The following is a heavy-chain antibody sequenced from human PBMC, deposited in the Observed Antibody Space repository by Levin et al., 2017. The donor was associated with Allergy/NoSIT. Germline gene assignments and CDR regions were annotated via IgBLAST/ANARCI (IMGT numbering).Heavy chain of an antibody. CDR3: ASIPKIVVVPAADSGMDV. Sequence: GGSLRLSCAASGFTFSSYAMSWVRQAPGKGLEWVSAISGSGGSTYYADSVKGRFTLSRDNSKNTLYLQMNSLRAEDTAVYYCASIPKIVVVPAADSGMDVWGQGTTVTVSS. CDR1: GFTFSSYA. V-gene: IGHV3-23*01. D-gene: IGHD2-2*01. CDR2: ISGSGGST. J-gene: IGHJ6*02.